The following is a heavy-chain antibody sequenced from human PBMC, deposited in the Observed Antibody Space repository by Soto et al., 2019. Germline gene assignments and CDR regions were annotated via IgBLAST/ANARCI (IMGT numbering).Heavy chain of an antibody. CDR3: ARGGSATFPFDY. V-gene: IGHV4-30-2*01. Sequence: QLRLQESGSGLVKPSQTLSLTCSVSGGSINSGGYPWSWIRQPPGKGLEWIGFTFHGGSTYYNPPPKSRVTVSLDRSRNQFSLNLNSVTAADTAVYYCARGGSATFPFDYWGQGALVTVSS. J-gene: IGHJ4*02. CDR1: GGSINSGGYP. CDR2: TFHGGST. D-gene: IGHD1-26*01.